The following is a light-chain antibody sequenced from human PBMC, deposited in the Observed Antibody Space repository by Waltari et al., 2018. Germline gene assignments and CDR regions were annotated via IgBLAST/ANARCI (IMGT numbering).Light chain of an antibody. V-gene: IGKV1-5*03. Sequence: DIQMTQFPSTLSASVGDRVTITCRASQTISDWLAWYQQKPGKAPKVLIYKASYLESGVPSRFSGSGSGTGFTLTISSLQPDDFATYYCQHFNSYFGGGTKVEIK. CDR1: QTISDW. CDR2: KAS. CDR3: QHFNSY. J-gene: IGKJ4*01.